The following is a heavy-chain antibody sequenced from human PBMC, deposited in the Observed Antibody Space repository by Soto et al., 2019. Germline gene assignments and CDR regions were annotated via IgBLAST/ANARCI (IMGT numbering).Heavy chain of an antibody. Sequence: LSLTCTVSGASISTGGYYWNWIRQHPGKGLEWIGYIYDSGSTYYNPSLKSRLTISLDSSKNQFSLKVTSVTAADTAVYFCASDSGTYSFDYWGQGSLVTISS. CDR3: ASDSGTYSFDY. V-gene: IGHV4-31*03. CDR1: GASISTGGYY. J-gene: IGHJ4*02. D-gene: IGHD1-26*01. CDR2: IYDSGST.